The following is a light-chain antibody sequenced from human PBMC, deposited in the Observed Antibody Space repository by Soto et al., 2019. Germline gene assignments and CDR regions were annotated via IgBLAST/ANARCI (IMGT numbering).Light chain of an antibody. Sequence: EIVLTQSPGTLSLSPGERATLSCRASQSVSSSYLAWYQQKPGQAPRLLIYGASSRATGIPDRFSGSGSGTAFTLTISSLEPEDFAVYYCQQYGSSPPSWTFGQGPKVEIK. J-gene: IGKJ1*01. CDR2: GAS. CDR3: QQYGSSPPSWT. CDR1: QSVSSSY. V-gene: IGKV3-20*01.